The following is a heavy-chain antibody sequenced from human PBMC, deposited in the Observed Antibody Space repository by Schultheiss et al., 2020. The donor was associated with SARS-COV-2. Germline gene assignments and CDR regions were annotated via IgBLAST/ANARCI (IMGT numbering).Heavy chain of an antibody. CDR1: GGSISSYY. CDR2: IYTSGST. J-gene: IGHJ3*02. Sequence: SETLSLTCTVSGGSISSYYWSWIRQPAGKGLEWIGRIYTSGSTNYNPSLKSRVTISVDTSKNQFSLKLSSVTAADTAVYYCARRGLANWGSDAFDIWGQGTMVTVSS. V-gene: IGHV4-4*07. D-gene: IGHD7-27*01. CDR3: ARRGLANWGSDAFDI.